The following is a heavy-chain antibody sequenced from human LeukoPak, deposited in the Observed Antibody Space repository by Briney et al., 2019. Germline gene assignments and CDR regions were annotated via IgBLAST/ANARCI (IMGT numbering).Heavy chain of an antibody. Sequence: GGSLRLSCSASGFTVSSNYMSWVRHAPGKGLVWVSRINSDGSTTSYADSVKGRFTISRDNAKNTLYLQMNSLRVEDTAVYYCARVQEYGDYGGSFDYWGQGTLVTVSS. CDR2: INSDGSTT. D-gene: IGHD4-17*01. CDR3: ARVQEYGDYGGSFDY. CDR1: GFTVSSNY. V-gene: IGHV3-74*01. J-gene: IGHJ4*02.